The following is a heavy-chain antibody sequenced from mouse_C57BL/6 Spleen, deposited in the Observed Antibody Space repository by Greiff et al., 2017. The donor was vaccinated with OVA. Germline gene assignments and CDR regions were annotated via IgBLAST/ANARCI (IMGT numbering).Heavy chain of an antibody. D-gene: IGHD2-3*01. Sequence: EVQLQESGPELVKPGASVKIPCKASGYTFTDYNMDWVKQSHGKSLEWIGDINPNNGGTIYNQKFKGKATLTVDKSSSTAYMELRSLTSEDTAVYYCARGGDGYHRFAYWGQGTLVTVSA. J-gene: IGHJ3*01. V-gene: IGHV1-18*01. CDR1: GYTFTDYN. CDR2: INPNNGGT. CDR3: ARGGDGYHRFAY.